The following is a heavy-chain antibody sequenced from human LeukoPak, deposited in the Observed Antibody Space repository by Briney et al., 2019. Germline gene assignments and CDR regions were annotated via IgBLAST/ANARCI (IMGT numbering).Heavy chain of an antibody. CDR3: VKPLGPSPY. CDR2: ISYDGSNK. D-gene: IGHD7-27*01. V-gene: IGHV3-30-3*02. Sequence: PGGSLRLSCAASGFTFSSYAMHWVRQAPGKGLEWVAVISYDGSNKYYADSVKGRFTISRDNSKNTLYLQMNSLRTEDTAVYYCVKPLGPSPYWGQGFLVTVSS. J-gene: IGHJ4*02. CDR1: GFTFSSYA.